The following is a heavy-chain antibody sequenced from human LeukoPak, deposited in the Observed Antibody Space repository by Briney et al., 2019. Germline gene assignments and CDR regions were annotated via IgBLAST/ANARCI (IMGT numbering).Heavy chain of an antibody. Sequence: SETLSPTCTVSGGSISSSSSYWGWIRQPPGKGLEWIGGIYYSGSTYYNPSLKSRVTISVDTSKNQFSLKLSSVTAADTAVYYCARSKLYYYDSSGYFPRWYFDLWGRGTLVTVSS. CDR3: ARSKLYYYDSSGYFPRWYFDL. V-gene: IGHV4-39*07. CDR1: GGSISSSSSY. D-gene: IGHD3-22*01. CDR2: IYYSGST. J-gene: IGHJ2*01.